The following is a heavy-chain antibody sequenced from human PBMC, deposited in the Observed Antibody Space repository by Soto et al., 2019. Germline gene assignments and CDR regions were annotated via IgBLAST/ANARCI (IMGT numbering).Heavy chain of an antibody. J-gene: IGHJ5*02. CDR3: ARRPAYYDFWSGYP. D-gene: IGHD3-3*01. V-gene: IGHV4-39*01. CDR2: IYYSGST. CDR1: GGSISSSSYY. Sequence: PSETLSLTCTVSGGSISSSSYYWGWIRQPPGKGLEWIGSIYYSGSTYYNPSLKSRVTISVDTSKNQFSLKLSSVTAADTAVYYCARRPAYYDFWSGYPCGQGTLVTVSS.